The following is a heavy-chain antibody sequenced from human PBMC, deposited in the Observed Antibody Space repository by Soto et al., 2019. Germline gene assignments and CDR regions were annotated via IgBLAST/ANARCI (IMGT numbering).Heavy chain of an antibody. J-gene: IGHJ3*02. Sequence: GGSLRLSCAASGFTFDDYAMHWVRQAPGKGLEWVSGISWNSGSIGYADSVKGRFTISRDNAKNSLYLQMNSLRAEDTALYYCAKDYCGGDCYAFDIWGQGTMVTVSS. CDR3: AKDYCGGDCYAFDI. D-gene: IGHD2-21*01. CDR1: GFTFDDYA. CDR2: ISWNSGSI. V-gene: IGHV3-9*01.